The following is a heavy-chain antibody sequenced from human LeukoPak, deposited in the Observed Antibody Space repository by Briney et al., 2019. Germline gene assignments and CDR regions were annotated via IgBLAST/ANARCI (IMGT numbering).Heavy chain of an antibody. D-gene: IGHD5-24*01. V-gene: IGHV3-33*01. CDR1: GFTFSNYA. Sequence: GGSLRLSCAASGFTFSNYALHWVRQAPGKGLEWVAVIWFDGSSKYYADSVKGRFTISRDNSKNTLYLQMNSLRAEDTAVYYCARDSGYSFDYWGQGTLVTVSS. J-gene: IGHJ4*02. CDR2: IWFDGSSK. CDR3: ARDSGYSFDY.